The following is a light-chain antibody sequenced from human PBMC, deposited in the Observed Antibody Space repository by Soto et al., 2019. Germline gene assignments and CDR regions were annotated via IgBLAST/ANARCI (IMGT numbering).Light chain of an antibody. CDR2: AAS. Sequence: DIQMTQSPSSLSASVGDTVTITCRASQSISVHLNWYQQKPGKVPKLLIYAASNLQSGVPLRFSGSGYERDFALTISSLQPEDFATYYCQQSYITPYTFGQGTKLEIK. V-gene: IGKV1-39*01. CDR1: QSISVH. CDR3: QQSYITPYT. J-gene: IGKJ2*01.